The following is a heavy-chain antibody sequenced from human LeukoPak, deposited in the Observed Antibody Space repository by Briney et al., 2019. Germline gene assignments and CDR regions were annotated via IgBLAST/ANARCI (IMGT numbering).Heavy chain of an antibody. D-gene: IGHD3-10*01. Sequence: ASVKVSCKASGYTFSKYYMHWVRQAPGQGLERMGIINPSGGSTSYAQRLQGRVTMTRDTSTSTVYMELSSLRSEDTALYYCARDAEYYGSGSYYKSPLRYWGQGTLVTVSS. CDR3: ARDAEYYGSGSYYKSPLRY. J-gene: IGHJ4*02. CDR2: INPSGGST. V-gene: IGHV1-46*01. CDR1: GYTFSKYY.